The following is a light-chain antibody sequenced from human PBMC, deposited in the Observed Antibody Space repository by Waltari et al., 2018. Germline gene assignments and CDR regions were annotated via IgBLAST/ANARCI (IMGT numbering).Light chain of an antibody. J-gene: IGKJ3*01. Sequence: DIVMTQSPLSLPVTPGEPASISCSSSQSLLHSNGYNYLDCYLQKPGQSPQLLIYLGSNRASGVPDRFSGSGSGTDFTLKISRVEAEDVGVYYCMQALQTPGPFTFGPGTKVDIK. CDR2: LGS. V-gene: IGKV2-28*01. CDR3: MQALQTPGPFT. CDR1: QSLLHSNGYNY.